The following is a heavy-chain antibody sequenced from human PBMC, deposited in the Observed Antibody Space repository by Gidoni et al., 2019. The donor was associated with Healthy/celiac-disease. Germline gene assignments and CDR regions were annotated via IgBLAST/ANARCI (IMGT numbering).Heavy chain of an antibody. CDR2: INAGNGNT. J-gene: IGHJ4*02. D-gene: IGHD3-9*01. CDR3: ARDDILTGYYSSYFDY. CDR1: GYTFTSYA. V-gene: IGHV1-3*01. Sequence: QVQLVQSGAEVKKPGASVKVSCKASGYTFTSYAMHCVRQAPGQRLEWMGWINAGNGNTKYSQKFQGRVTITRDTSASTAYMELSSLRSEDTAVYYCARDDILTGYYSSYFDYWGQGTLVTVSS.